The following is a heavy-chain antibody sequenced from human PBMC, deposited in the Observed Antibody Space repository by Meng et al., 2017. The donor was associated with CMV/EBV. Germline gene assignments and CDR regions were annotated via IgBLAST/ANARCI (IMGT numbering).Heavy chain of an antibody. D-gene: IGHD5-12*01. CDR1: GFTFSRYW. J-gene: IGHJ4*02. CDR2: IKQDGSEK. Sequence: GGSLRLSCAATGFTFSRYWMSWVRQAPGKGLEWVANIKQDGSEKYYVDSVKGRFTISRDNAKNSLYLQMNSLRAEDTAVYYCARQYSGLTREIDYWGQGTLVTVSS. V-gene: IGHV3-7*01. CDR3: ARQYSGLTREIDY.